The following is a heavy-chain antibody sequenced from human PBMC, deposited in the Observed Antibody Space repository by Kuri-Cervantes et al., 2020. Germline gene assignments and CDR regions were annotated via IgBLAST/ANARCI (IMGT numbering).Heavy chain of an antibody. J-gene: IGHJ4*02. D-gene: IGHD6-19*01. CDR2: INHSGST. Sequence: SETLSLTCAVYGGSFSGYYWSWIRQPPGKGLEWIGEINHSGSTNYNPSLKSRVTISVDTSKNQFSLRLSSVTAADTAVSYCARVYTSDWYQFDFWGQGTLVIVSS. CDR3: ARVYTSDWYQFDF. V-gene: IGHV4-34*01. CDR1: GGSFSGYY.